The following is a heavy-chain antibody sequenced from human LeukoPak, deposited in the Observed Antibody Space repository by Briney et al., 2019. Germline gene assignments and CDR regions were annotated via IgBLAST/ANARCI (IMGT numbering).Heavy chain of an antibody. CDR2: LDQDGSER. V-gene: IGHV3-7*01. CDR1: GFPFSTYW. J-gene: IGHJ3*02. Sequence: GGSLRHSCAASGFPFSTYWMAWVRQAPGKGLEWVANLDQDGSERYYLDSVKGRFTISRDNAKTSLYLQMNNLRVEDTAVYYCASYYDPLVGDAFDIWGQGTMVMVSS. D-gene: IGHD3-22*01. CDR3: ASYYDPLVGDAFDI.